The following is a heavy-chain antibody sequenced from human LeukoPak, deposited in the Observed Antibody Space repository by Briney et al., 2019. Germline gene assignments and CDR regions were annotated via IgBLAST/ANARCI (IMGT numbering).Heavy chain of an antibody. CDR2: INSDGSSI. J-gene: IGHJ4*02. CDR1: GFTFSTHW. D-gene: IGHD1-26*01. V-gene: IGHV3-74*01. CDR3: AREVVGASHY. Sequence: GGSLRLSCAASGFTFSTHWMHWVRQVPGKGLVWVSRINSDGSSISYADSVKGRFTISRDNAKNTLYLQMNSLRAEDTAVYYCAREVVGASHYWGQGTLVTVSS.